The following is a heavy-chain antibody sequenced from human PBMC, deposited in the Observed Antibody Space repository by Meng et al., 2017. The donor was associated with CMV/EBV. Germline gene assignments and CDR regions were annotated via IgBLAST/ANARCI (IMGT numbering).Heavy chain of an antibody. Sequence: QVQLQEARPGLVKPSQTLSLTCTVSGGSISSGDYYWSWIRQPPGKGLEWIGYIYYSGSTYYNPSLKSRVTISVDTSKNQFSLKLSSVTAADTAVYYCARAAPDYYDSSGPPDYWGQGTLVTVSS. J-gene: IGHJ4*02. CDR2: IYYSGST. V-gene: IGHV4-30-4*08. D-gene: IGHD3-22*01. CDR3: ARAAPDYYDSSGPPDY. CDR1: GGSISSGDYY.